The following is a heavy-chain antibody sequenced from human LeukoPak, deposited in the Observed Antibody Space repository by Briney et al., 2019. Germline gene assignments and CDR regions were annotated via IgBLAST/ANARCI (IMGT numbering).Heavy chain of an antibody. CDR1: DGSFSNYY. CDR3: ASWTYDYGSSSSPELS. J-gene: IGHJ5*02. V-gene: IGHV4-34*01. D-gene: IGHD3-22*01. CDR2: INHSGSV. Sequence: PSETLSLTCAVYDGSFSNYYCSWIRQPPGKGLEWIGEINHSGSVNYNPSLKSRVTVSVDTSKNQFSLRLKSMTAADTAVYYCASWTYDYGSSSSPELSWGQGTLVTVSS.